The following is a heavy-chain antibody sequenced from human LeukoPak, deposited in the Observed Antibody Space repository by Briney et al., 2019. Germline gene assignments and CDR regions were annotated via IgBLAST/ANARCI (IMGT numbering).Heavy chain of an antibody. CDR3: TTWSSQFDY. CDR1: GFTFSDAW. V-gene: IGHV3-15*01. D-gene: IGHD6-6*01. Sequence: GGSLRLSCAASGFTFSDAWMTWVRQAPEKGLECVGFIQSKTDGGTTDSAAPVKGRFTVSRDDSKNTLYLQMNSLKTEDTAVYYCTTWSSQFDYWGQGNLVTASS. CDR2: IQSKTDGGTT. J-gene: IGHJ4*02.